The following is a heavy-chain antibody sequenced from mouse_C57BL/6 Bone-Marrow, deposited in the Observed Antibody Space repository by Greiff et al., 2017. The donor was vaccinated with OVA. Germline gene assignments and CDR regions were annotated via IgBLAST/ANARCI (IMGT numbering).Heavy chain of an antibody. D-gene: IGHD1-1*01. CDR1: GFTFSNYW. CDR2: IRLKSDNYAT. Sequence: EVKVVESGGGLVQPGGSMKLSCVASGFTFSNYWMNWVRQSPEKGLEWVAQIRLKSDNYATHYAESVKGRFTISRDDSKSSVYLQMNNLRAEDTGIYYCTAAGSRYDAMDYWGQGTSVTVSS. V-gene: IGHV6-3*01. J-gene: IGHJ4*01. CDR3: TAAGSRYDAMDY.